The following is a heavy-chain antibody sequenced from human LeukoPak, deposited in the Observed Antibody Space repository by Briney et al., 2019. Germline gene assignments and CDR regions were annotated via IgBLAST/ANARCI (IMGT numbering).Heavy chain of an antibody. Sequence: PSETLSLTCTVSGGSISSSSYYWGWIRQPPGKGLEWIGSIHYSGSTSYNPSLKSRVTISVDTSNNQFSLKLSSMTAADTAVYYCASRRSGSYYPFDYWGQGTLVTVSS. CDR3: ASRRSGSYYPFDY. V-gene: IGHV4-39*01. J-gene: IGHJ4*02. D-gene: IGHD1-26*01. CDR2: IHYSGST. CDR1: GGSISSSSYY.